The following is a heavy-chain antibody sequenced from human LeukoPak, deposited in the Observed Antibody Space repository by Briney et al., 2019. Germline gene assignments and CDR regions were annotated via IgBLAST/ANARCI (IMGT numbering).Heavy chain of an antibody. CDR1: GYAFTGYY. CDR2: INPNSGGT. J-gene: IGHJ4*02. D-gene: IGHD3-22*01. Sequence: ASVKVSCKASGYAFTGYYMHWVRQAPGQGLEWMGWINPNSGGTNYAQKFQGRVTMTRDTSISTAYMELSRLRSDDTAVYYCATGHDSSGYYGGDYWGQGTLVTVSS. CDR3: ATGHDSSGYYGGDY. V-gene: IGHV1-2*02.